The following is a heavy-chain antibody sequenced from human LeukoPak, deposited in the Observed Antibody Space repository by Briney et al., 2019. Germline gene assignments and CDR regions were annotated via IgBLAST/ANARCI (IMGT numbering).Heavy chain of an antibody. CDR1: GFTFSSYA. J-gene: IGHJ4*02. D-gene: IGHD2-15*01. Sequence: GGSLRLSCAASGFTFSSYAMSWVRQAPGEGLEWVSAISGSGGSTYYADSVKGRFTISRDNSKNTLYLQMNSLRAEDTAVYYCAKESCSGGSCFRPLDYWGQGTLVTVSS. CDR2: ISGSGGST. V-gene: IGHV3-23*01. CDR3: AKESCSGGSCFRPLDY.